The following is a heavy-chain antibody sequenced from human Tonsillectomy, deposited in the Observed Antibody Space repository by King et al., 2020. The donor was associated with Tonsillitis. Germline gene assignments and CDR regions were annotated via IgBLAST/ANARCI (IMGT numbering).Heavy chain of an antibody. D-gene: IGHD3-22*01. CDR1: GFTFSTFD. CDR2: ISYDGSNK. V-gene: IGHV3-30*18. CDR3: AKDLIDYYDSSVYFDS. Sequence: VQLVESGGGVVQPGRSLRLSCAASGFTFSTFDMHWVRQAPGKGLEWVAVISYDGSNKYYVDSVKGRFTISRDNSKSTLYLQINSLRAEDTAVYFCAKDLIDYYDSSVYFDSWGQGTLATVPS. J-gene: IGHJ4*02.